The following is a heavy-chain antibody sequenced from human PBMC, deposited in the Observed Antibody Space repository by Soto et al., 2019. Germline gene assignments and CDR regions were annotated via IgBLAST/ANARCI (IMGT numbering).Heavy chain of an antibody. D-gene: IGHD2-15*01. CDR2: ISAYNGNT. CDR3: ARVWGDCSGGSCNWFDP. J-gene: IGHJ5*02. Sequence: ASVKVSCKASGYTFTSYGISWVRQAPGQGLEWMGWISAYNGNTNYAQKLQGRVTMTTDTSTSTAYMELRSLRSDDTAVYYCARVWGDCSGGSCNWFDPWGQGTLVTVSS. CDR1: GYTFTSYG. V-gene: IGHV1-18*01.